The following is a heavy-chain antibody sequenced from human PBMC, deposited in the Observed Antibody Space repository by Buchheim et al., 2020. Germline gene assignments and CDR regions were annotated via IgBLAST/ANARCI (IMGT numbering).Heavy chain of an antibody. V-gene: IGHV3-30*18. CDR3: AKDRRGSGWYQYFGY. CDR1: GFSFSSYG. Sequence: QVQLVESGGGVVQPGRSLRLSCAASGFSFSSYGMHWLRQAPGKGLEWVAVISYDGSEKYYADSVKGRFTISRENSKNTLYLQMNSLRAEDTAVYYCAKDRRGSGWYQYFGYWGQGTL. D-gene: IGHD6-19*01. J-gene: IGHJ4*02. CDR2: ISYDGSEK.